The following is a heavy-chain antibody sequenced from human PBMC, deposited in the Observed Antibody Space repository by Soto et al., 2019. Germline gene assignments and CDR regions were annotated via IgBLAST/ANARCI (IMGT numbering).Heavy chain of an antibody. Sequence: QITLKESGPTLVKPTQTLTLTCTFSGFSLSTSGVGVGWIRQPPGKALEWLALIYWDDDKRYSPSLKSRLTITEDPSKNQVVLTKTNMDPVDTATYYCAHSYYYDSSGYYWDDAFDIWGQATMVTVSS. CDR1: GFSLSTSGVG. CDR2: IYWDDDK. D-gene: IGHD3-22*01. CDR3: AHSYYYDSSGYYWDDAFDI. V-gene: IGHV2-5*02. J-gene: IGHJ3*02.